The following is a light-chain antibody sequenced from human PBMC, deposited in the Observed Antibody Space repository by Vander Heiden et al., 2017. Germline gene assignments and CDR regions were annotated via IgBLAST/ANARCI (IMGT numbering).Light chain of an antibody. J-gene: IGKJ4*01. CDR3: QQYSNSSPLT. V-gene: IGKV3-20*01. CDR2: GAS. CDR1: ERVSSYY. Sequence: EIVLTQSPGTLSLSPGERATLSCRASERVSSYYLAWYQQKPGQPPRLLIYGASSRAAGIPDRFSGRGSGTDFTLTISRLEPEDFAVYYCQQYSNSSPLTFGGGTKVEIK.